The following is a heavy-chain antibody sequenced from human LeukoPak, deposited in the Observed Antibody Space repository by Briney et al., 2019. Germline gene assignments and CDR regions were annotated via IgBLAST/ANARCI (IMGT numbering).Heavy chain of an antibody. D-gene: IGHD3-10*01. J-gene: IGHJ4*02. Sequence: GGSLRLSCAASGFTFSSYAMHWVRQAPGKGLEWVAVISYDGSNKYYADSVKGRFTISRDNSKNTLYLQMNSLRAEDTAVYYCAKDGQNYYGSGSYSKSSYYFDYWGQGTLVTVSS. CDR3: AKDGQNYYGSGSYSKSSYYFDY. CDR1: GFTFSSYA. CDR2: ISYDGSNK. V-gene: IGHV3-30*04.